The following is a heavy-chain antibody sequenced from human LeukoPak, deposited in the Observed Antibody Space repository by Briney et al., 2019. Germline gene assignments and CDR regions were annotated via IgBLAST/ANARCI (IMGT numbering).Heavy chain of an antibody. CDR1: GYTFTGYY. CDR2: INPNSGGT. Sequence: ASVKVSFKASGYTFTGYYIHWVRQAPGQGLEWMGWINPNSGGTNYAQKFQGRVTMTRDTSITTAYMDLSRLRSDDTAVYYCAREPFDNWGQGTLVTVSS. CDR3: AREPFDN. J-gene: IGHJ4*02. V-gene: IGHV1-2*02.